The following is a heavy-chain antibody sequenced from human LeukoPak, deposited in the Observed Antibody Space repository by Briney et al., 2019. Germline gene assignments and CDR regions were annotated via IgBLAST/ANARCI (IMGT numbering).Heavy chain of an antibody. J-gene: IGHJ3*02. D-gene: IGHD3/OR15-3a*01. Sequence: GGSLRLSCAASGFTVSDNYMSWVRQAPGKGLEWVSVLYSGGLTYDADSVKGRFTISRDNSKNKLYLQLTSLRAEDTAVYYCARGDWLLSDAFDIWGQGTMVTVSS. V-gene: IGHV3-66*01. CDR2: LYSGGLT. CDR1: GFTVSDNY. CDR3: ARGDWLLSDAFDI.